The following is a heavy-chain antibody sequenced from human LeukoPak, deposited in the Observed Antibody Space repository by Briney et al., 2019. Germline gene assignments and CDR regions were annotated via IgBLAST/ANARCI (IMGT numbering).Heavy chain of an antibody. D-gene: IGHD2-2*01. CDR2: IIPIFGMA. CDR1: GGTFSSYA. J-gene: IGHJ6*02. V-gene: IGHV1-69*04. Sequence: ASVKVSCKASGGTFSSYAISWVRPAPGQGLEWMGRIIPIFGMANYAQKFQGRVTITADKSTITAYMELSSLRSEDTTVYYCARDHCSSTSCHLPFDVWGQGTTVTVSS. CDR3: ARDHCSSTSCHLPFDV.